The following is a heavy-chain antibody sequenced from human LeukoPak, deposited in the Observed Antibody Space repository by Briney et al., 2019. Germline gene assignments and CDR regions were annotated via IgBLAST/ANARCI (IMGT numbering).Heavy chain of an antibody. D-gene: IGHD3-22*01. CDR3: ARHLSAYYYDSSGYSDAFDI. J-gene: IGHJ3*02. CDR2: IYHSGST. V-gene: IGHV4-30-2*01. CDR1: GGSISSGGYS. Sequence: KPSETLSLTCAVSGGSISSGGYSWSWIRQPPGKGLEWIGYIYHSGSTYYNPSLKSRVTISVDRSKNQFSLKLSSVTAADTAVYYCARHLSAYYYDSSGYSDAFDIWGQGTMVTVSS.